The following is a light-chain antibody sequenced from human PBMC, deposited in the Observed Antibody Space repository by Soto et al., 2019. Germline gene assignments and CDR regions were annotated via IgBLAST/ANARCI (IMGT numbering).Light chain of an antibody. V-gene: IGKV1-5*01. CDR1: ESISSW. CDR2: DAS. CDR3: QQYNMYRT. Sequence: DIPMTQSPSTLSASVGDRVTITCRASESISSWLAWYQQKPGKAPKLLIYDASFLESGVPSRFSGSGSGTEFTLTISSLQPDDFATYYCQQYNMYRTFGQGTKVEIK. J-gene: IGKJ1*01.